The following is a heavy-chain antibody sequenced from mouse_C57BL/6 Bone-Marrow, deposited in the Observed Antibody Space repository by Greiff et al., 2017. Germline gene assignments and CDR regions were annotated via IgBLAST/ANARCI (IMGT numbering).Heavy chain of an antibody. CDR1: GFTFSSYG. J-gene: IGHJ1*03. D-gene: IGHD2-12*01. V-gene: IGHV5-6*01. Sequence: EVMLVESGGDLVKPGGSLKLSCAASGFTFSSYGMSWVRQTPDKRLEWVATISSGGSYTYYPDSVKGRFTISRDNAKNTLYLQMSSLKSEDTAMYYCARHYYIWYFDVWGTGTTVTVS. CDR2: ISSGGSYT. CDR3: ARHYYIWYFDV.